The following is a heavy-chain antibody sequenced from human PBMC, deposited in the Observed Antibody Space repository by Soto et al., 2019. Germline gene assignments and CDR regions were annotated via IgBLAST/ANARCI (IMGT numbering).Heavy chain of an antibody. J-gene: IGHJ4*02. CDR2: IKQDGSEK. D-gene: IGHD3-9*01. CDR1: GFTFSSYW. Sequence: EVQLVESGGGLVQPGGSLRLSCAASGFTFSSYWMSWVRQAPGKGLEWVANIKQDGSEKYCVDSVKGRFTISRDNAKNSLYLQMNTLRAEDTAVYYCARVGAVSYDILTGYTRYCFHYWGQGTLVTVSS. V-gene: IGHV3-7*05. CDR3: ARVGAVSYDILTGYTRYCFHY.